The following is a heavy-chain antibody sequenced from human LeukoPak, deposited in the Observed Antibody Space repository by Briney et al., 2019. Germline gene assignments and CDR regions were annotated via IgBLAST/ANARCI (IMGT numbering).Heavy chain of an antibody. CDR1: GFTFSSYG. D-gene: IGHD3-22*01. V-gene: IGHV3-33*08. J-gene: IGHJ4*02. Sequence: GGSLRLSCAGSGFTFSSYGLHWVRQAPGKGLEWVALIWYDGSNQYYVDSVKGRFTISRDNSKNTVYLQMNSLRVEDTAVYYCARAYYYDRSATPDYWGQGTLVTVSS. CDR2: IWYDGSNQ. CDR3: ARAYYYDRSATPDY.